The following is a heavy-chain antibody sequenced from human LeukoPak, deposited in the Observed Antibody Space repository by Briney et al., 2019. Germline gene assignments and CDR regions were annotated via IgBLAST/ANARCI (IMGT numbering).Heavy chain of an antibody. J-gene: IGHJ4*02. Sequence: GESLKISCKGSGYSFTSYWIGWVRQMPGKGLEWMGIIYPGDSDTRYSPSFQGQVTISADKSISTAYLQWSGLKASDTAMYYCARLQYYYDSSGYYLYYFDYWGQGTLVTVSS. D-gene: IGHD3-22*01. CDR2: IYPGDSDT. CDR3: ARLQYYYDSSGYYLYYFDY. CDR1: GYSFTSYW. V-gene: IGHV5-51*01.